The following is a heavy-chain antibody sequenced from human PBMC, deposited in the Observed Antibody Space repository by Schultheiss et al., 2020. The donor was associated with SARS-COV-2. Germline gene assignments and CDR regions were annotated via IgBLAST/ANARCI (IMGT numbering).Heavy chain of an antibody. CDR1: GFTFSDYY. CDR2: ISSSGSTI. D-gene: IGHD4-17*01. V-gene: IGHV3-11*01. J-gene: IGHJ6*02. CDR3: ARGVTTAGMDV. Sequence: GESLKISCAASGFTFSDYYMSWIRQAPGKGLEWVSYISSSGSTIYYADSVKGRFTISRDNAKNSLYLQMNSLRAEDTAVYYCARGVTTAGMDVWGQGTTVTVSS.